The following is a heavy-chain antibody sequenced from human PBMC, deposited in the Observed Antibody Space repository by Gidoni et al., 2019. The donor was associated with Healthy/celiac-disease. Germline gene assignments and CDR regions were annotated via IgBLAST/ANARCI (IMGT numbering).Heavy chain of an antibody. CDR3: ARDPRIAVAGKMGIYGMDV. J-gene: IGHJ6*02. D-gene: IGHD6-19*01. Sequence: QVQLVQSGAEVKKPGSSVKVSCKASGGTFSSYAISWVRQAPGQGLEWMGGIIPIFGTAIYAQKFQGRVTITADESTSTAYMELSSLRSEDTAVYYCARDPRIAVAGKMGIYGMDVWGQGTTVTVSS. V-gene: IGHV1-69*01. CDR1: GGTFSSYA. CDR2: IIPIFGTA.